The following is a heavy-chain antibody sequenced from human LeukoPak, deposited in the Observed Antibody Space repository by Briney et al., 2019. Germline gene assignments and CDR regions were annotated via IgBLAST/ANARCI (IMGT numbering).Heavy chain of an antibody. CDR3: ASTTDYYYYGMDV. CDR1: GFTFSSYA. J-gene: IGHJ6*02. CDR2: ISYDGSNK. V-gene: IGHV3-30-3*01. Sequence: GGSLRLSCAASGFTFSSYAMHWVRQAPGKGLEWVAVISYDGSNKYYADSVKGRFTISRDNSKNTLYLQMNSLGAEDTAVYYCASTTDYYYYGMDVWGQGTTVTVSS. D-gene: IGHD4-11*01.